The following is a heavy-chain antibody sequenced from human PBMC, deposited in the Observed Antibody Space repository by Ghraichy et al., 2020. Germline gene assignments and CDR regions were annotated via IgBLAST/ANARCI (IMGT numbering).Heavy chain of an antibody. CDR1: GFTFSSYG. Sequence: GSLRLSCAASGFTFSSYGMHWVRQAPGKGLEWVAVIWYDGSNKYYADSVKGRFTISRDNSKNTLYLQMNSLRAEDTAVYYCARAEEGGATDYWGQGTLVTVSS. D-gene: IGHD1-26*01. CDR3: ARAEEGGATDY. J-gene: IGHJ4*02. CDR2: IWYDGSNK. V-gene: IGHV3-33*01.